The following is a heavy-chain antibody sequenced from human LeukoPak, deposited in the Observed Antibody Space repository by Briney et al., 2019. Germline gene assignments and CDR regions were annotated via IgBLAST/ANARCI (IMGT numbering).Heavy chain of an antibody. CDR2: ISGSGGST. Sequence: PGGSLRLSCAASGFTLSSYAMSWVRQVPGKGLEWVSAISGSGGSTYYADSVKGRFTISRDNSKNTLYLQMNSLRAEDTAVYYCAKDYYGSGSYLALAFDIWGQGTMVTVSS. CDR3: AKDYYGSGSYLALAFDI. CDR1: GFTLSSYA. J-gene: IGHJ3*02. V-gene: IGHV3-23*01. D-gene: IGHD3-10*01.